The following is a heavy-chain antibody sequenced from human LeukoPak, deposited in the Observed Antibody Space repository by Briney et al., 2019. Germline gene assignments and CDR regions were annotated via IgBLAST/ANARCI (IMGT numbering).Heavy chain of an antibody. Sequence: EGSLRLSCAASGFTFSSYAMHWVRQAPGKGLEWVAVISYDGSNKYYADSVKGRFTISRDNSKNTLYLQMNSLRAEDTAVYYCARDLVTKASLWGQGTLVTVSS. J-gene: IGHJ4*02. CDR3: ARDLVTKASL. CDR1: GFTFSSYA. CDR2: ISYDGSNK. V-gene: IGHV3-30-3*01. D-gene: IGHD2-21*02.